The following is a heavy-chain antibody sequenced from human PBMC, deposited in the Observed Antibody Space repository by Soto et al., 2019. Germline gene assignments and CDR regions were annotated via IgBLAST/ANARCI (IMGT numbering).Heavy chain of an antibody. CDR1: GFTFSSYV. CDR3: AKGSGSGRPYYFEY. V-gene: IGHV3-23*01. D-gene: IGHD3-3*01. Sequence: GGSLRLSCAASGFTFSSYVMSWVRQAPGKGLEWVSAMSGSSGSTYYADSVKGRFTISRDNSKNTLYLQMNSLRAEDTAVFYCAKGSGSGRPYYFEYWGQGSLVTVSS. CDR2: MSGSSGST. J-gene: IGHJ4*02.